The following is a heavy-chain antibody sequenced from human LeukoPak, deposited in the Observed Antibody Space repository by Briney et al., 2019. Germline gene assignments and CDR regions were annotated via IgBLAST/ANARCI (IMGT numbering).Heavy chain of an antibody. CDR2: INHSGST. CDR1: GGSFSGYY. J-gene: IGHJ4*02. Sequence: SETLSLTCAVYGGSFSGYYWSWIRQPPGKGLEWIGEINHSGSTNYNPSLKSRVTISVDTSKNQFSLKASSVTAADTAVYYCARGDKDVVVVAATLDYWGQGTLVTVSS. V-gene: IGHV4-34*01. CDR3: ARGDKDVVVVAATLDY. D-gene: IGHD2-15*01.